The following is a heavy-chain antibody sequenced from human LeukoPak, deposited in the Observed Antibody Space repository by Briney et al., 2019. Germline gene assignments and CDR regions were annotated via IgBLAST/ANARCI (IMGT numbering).Heavy chain of an antibody. Sequence: GASVKVSCKASGYTFNTYAMNWVRQAPGRGLQWMGWINTNTGNPTYAQGFTGRFVFSLDTSVSTAYLQISSLKAEDTAVYYCARGIGNERRVYWGQGTLVTVSS. J-gene: IGHJ4*02. D-gene: IGHD1-1*01. CDR1: GYTFNTYA. CDR3: ARGIGNERRVY. V-gene: IGHV7-4-1*02. CDR2: INTNTGNP.